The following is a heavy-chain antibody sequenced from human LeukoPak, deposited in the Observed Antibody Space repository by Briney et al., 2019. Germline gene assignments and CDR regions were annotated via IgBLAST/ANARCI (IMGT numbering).Heavy chain of an antibody. V-gene: IGHV4-59*12. CDR3: ARGADVDTAMAFDY. J-gene: IGHJ4*02. Sequence: PEIRSLTRTVSGGSICSYYWSLVRQTPWKGLEWIRYIYYSGSTNYTPALKSRVNISVDTSKNQFSLKLSSVTAADTAVYYCARGADVDTAMAFDYWGQGTLVTVSS. D-gene: IGHD5-18*01. CDR1: GGSICSYY. CDR2: IYYSGST.